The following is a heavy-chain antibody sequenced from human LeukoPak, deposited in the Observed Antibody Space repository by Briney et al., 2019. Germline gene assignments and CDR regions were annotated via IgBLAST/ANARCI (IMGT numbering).Heavy chain of an antibody. CDR2: INYSGNT. CDR1: GGSISSSSYY. CDR3: ARRKVIWFGRHDFIY. D-gene: IGHD3-10*01. J-gene: IGHJ4*02. V-gene: IGHV4-39*01. Sequence: PSETLSLTCTVSGGSISSSSYYWVWIRQPPGKELEWIGSINYSGNTYYNPSVKSRVTISVDTSKNQFSLKLSSVTAADTAVYYCARRKVIWFGRHDFIYWGQGTLVTVSS.